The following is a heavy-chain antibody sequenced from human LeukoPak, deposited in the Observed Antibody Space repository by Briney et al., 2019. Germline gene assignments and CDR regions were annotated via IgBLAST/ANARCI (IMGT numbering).Heavy chain of an antibody. CDR3: ARDWGRRYSNGWYGDFDY. CDR2: ISYDGSDK. J-gene: IGHJ4*02. CDR1: GFTFSNYA. Sequence: GGSLRLSCAASGFTFSNYAMHWVRQAPGKGLEWVAAISYDGSDKYYADSVKGRFTISRDNSKNTLYLQMNSLRPEDTAVYYCARDWGRRYSNGWYGDFDYWGQGTLVTVSS. D-gene: IGHD6-19*01. V-gene: IGHV3-30-3*01.